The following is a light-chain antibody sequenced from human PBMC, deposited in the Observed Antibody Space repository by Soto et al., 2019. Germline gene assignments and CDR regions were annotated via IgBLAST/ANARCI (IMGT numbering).Light chain of an antibody. V-gene: IGKV4-1*01. Sequence: DIVMTQSPDSLAVSLGERATINCKSSQSVLYSSKNKNYLAWYQQKPGQVPKLLIYWASTRESGVPDRFSGSGSGTDFTLTISSLQAEDVAVYYCQQYYTTPCTFGPGTKVDIK. J-gene: IGKJ3*01. CDR2: WAS. CDR3: QQYYTTPCT. CDR1: QSVLYSSKNKNY.